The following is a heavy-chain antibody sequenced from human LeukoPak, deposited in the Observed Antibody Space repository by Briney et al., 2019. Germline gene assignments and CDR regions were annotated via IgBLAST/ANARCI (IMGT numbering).Heavy chain of an antibody. CDR1: GGSMSNYY. J-gene: IGHJ6*03. V-gene: IGHV4-59*01. CDR3: ARDWGVSARPGYMDV. D-gene: IGHD6-6*01. CDR2: IYYSGST. Sequence: PSETLSLTCTVSGGSMSNYYWSWIRQPPGKGLEWIGDIYYSGSTKYNPSLKSRVTISVDTSKNQFSLRLSSVTAADTAVYYCARDWGVSARPGYMDVWGKGTTVTVSS.